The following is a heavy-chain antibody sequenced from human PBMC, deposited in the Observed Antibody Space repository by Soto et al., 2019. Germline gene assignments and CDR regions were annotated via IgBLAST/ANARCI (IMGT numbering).Heavy chain of an antibody. CDR2: IIPILGIA. CDR1: GGTFSSYT. D-gene: IGHD6-13*01. V-gene: IGHV1-69*02. J-gene: IGHJ6*03. CDR3: ARGGGQQLDYYYYYMDV. Sequence: QVQLVQSGAEVKKPGSSVKVSCKASGGTFSSYTISWVRQAPGQGLEWMGRIIPILGIANYAQKFQGRVTITADKSTSTAYMELSSLRSEDTVVYYCARGGGQQLDYYYYYMDVWGKGTTVTVSS.